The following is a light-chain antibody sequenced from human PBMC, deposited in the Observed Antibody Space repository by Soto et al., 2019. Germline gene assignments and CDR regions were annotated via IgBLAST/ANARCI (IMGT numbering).Light chain of an antibody. CDR3: QLYGVSPKT. CDR1: QTLTNTY. J-gene: IGKJ1*01. CDR2: DAS. Sequence: EIVLTQSPGTLSLSPGERATLSCRASQTLTNTYLAWYQQKPGQAPRLLIFDASTRATGIPDRFSGSGSGTDFTLTISRLEPEDLAVYCCQLYGVSPKTFGQGTNVEVK. V-gene: IGKV3-20*01.